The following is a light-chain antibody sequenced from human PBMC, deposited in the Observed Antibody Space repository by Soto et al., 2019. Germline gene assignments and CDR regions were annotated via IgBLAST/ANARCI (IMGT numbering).Light chain of an antibody. CDR2: EDN. J-gene: IGLJ2*01. Sequence: NFMLTQPHSMSESPGKTVAISSTRSSGSIASNYVQWYQQRPGSAPTTVIYEDNQRPSGVPDRFSGSIDSSSNSASLTISGLQSEDEADYYCQSYDSSIPVVFGGGTKVTVL. V-gene: IGLV6-57*03. CDR3: QSYDSSIPVV. CDR1: SGSIASNY.